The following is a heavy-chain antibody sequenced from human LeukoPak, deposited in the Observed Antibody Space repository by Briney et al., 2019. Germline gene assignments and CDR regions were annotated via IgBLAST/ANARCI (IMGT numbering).Heavy chain of an antibody. CDR1: GFTFSSYG. Sequence: SGGSLRLSCAASGFTFSSYGMHWVRQAPGKGLEWVAFIRYDGSNKYYADSVKGRFTISRDNSKNTLYLQMNSLRAEDTAVYYCAIRGKTTATTWFDYWGQGTLVTVSS. D-gene: IGHD4-17*01. V-gene: IGHV3-30*02. CDR2: IRYDGSNK. J-gene: IGHJ4*02. CDR3: AIRGKTTATTWFDY.